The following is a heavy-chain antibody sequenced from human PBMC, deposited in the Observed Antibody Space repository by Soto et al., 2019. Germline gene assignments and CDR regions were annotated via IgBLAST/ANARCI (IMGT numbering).Heavy chain of an antibody. J-gene: IGHJ3*02. CDR1: GFTFSNAW. CDR2: IKSKTDGGTT. CDR3: TTPHGRNAFDI. Sequence: GGSLRLSCAASGFTFSNAWMSWVRQAPGKGLEWIGRIKSKTDGGTTNYAAPVKGRFTISRDDSKNTLYLQMNSLQTEDTAVYYCTTPHGRNAFDIWGQGTMVTVSS. D-gene: IGHD2-8*01. V-gene: IGHV3-15*01.